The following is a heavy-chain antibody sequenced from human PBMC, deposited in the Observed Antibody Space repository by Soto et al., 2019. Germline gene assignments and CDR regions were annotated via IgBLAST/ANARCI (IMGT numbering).Heavy chain of an antibody. Sequence: QVQLQPWGAGLLKPSETLSLTCAVYGGSFSDYYWTWIRQPPGTGPEWIGEINHSGSTNYNPSLKSRVTISVDTSKSQFSLKLTSVTAADTAVYYCARDKITGLFDYWGQGTLVTVSS. CDR1: GGSFSDYY. CDR2: INHSGST. D-gene: IGHD2-8*02. J-gene: IGHJ4*02. V-gene: IGHV4-34*01. CDR3: ARDKITGLFDY.